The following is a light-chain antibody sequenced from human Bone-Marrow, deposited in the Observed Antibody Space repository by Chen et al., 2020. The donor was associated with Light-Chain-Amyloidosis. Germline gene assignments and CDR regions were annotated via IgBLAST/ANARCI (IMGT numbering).Light chain of an antibody. CDR2: RDT. CDR3: QSADSSGTYEVI. CDR1: DLPTKY. V-gene: IGLV3-25*03. J-gene: IGLJ2*01. Sequence: SYELTQPTSVSVSPGQTARITCSGDDLPTKYAYWYQQKPGQAPVLVIHRDTERPSGSSERFSGSSSGTTATLTISGVQAEDEADYHCQSADSSGTYEVIFGGGTKLTVL.